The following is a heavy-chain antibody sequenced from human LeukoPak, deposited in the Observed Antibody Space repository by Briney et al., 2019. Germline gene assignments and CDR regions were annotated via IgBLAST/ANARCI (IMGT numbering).Heavy chain of an antibody. V-gene: IGHV4-59*01. CDR1: GGSITSYY. J-gene: IGHJ4*02. CDR3: ASTANYYGSGSYYKN. D-gene: IGHD3-10*01. CDR2: IYYSGRT. Sequence: PSETLSLTCTVSGGSITSYYWSWIRQPPGKGLEWIGNIYYSGRTNYNPSLKSRVTISIDTSKNQFSLKLSSVTAADTAVYYCASTANYYGSGSYYKNWGQGTLVTVSS.